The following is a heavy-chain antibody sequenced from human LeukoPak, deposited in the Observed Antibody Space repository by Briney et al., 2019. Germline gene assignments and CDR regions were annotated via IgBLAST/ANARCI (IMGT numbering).Heavy chain of an antibody. CDR3: VRDRPNYYGPGAYYKRDGDY. D-gene: IGHD3-10*01. Sequence: GGPLRLSCAASGFTFGTYAMSWVRQAPGKGLEWVSSITGSGGTTFYTDSGKGRFTISRDNSKNTLYLQMNSLRAEDSAIYYCVRDRPNYYGPGAYYKRDGDYWGQGTLVTVSS. J-gene: IGHJ4*02. V-gene: IGHV3-23*01. CDR1: GFTFGTYA. CDR2: ITGSGGTT.